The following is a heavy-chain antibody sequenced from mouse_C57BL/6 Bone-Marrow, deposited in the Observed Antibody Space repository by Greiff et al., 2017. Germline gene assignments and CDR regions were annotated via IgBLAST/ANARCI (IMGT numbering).Heavy chain of an antibody. Sequence: VQLVESGAELVRPGTSVKVSCKASGYAFTNYLIEWVKQRPGQGLEWIGVINPGSGGTNYNEKFKGKATLTADKSSSTAYMQLSSLTSEDSAVYFCARSDYYYGKGFDYWGQGTTLTVSS. CDR1: GYAFTNYL. J-gene: IGHJ2*01. CDR2: INPGSGGT. CDR3: ARSDYYYGKGFDY. V-gene: IGHV1-54*01. D-gene: IGHD1-1*01.